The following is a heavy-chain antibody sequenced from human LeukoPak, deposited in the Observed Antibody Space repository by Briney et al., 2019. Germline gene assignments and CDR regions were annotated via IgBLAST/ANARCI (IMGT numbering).Heavy chain of an antibody. CDR3: ARGSTDYGDPRGLDY. CDR2: IYSGGST. Sequence: GGSLRLSGAGSGFTVSTNYRSWVRQAPGKGLGGVSAIYSGGSTFYADSVKDRFTISRDNSNNTLYLQMSSLRAEDTAVYYCARGSTDYGDPRGLDYWGQGTLVTVSS. D-gene: IGHD4-17*01. V-gene: IGHV3-66*01. CDR1: GFTVSTNY. J-gene: IGHJ4*02.